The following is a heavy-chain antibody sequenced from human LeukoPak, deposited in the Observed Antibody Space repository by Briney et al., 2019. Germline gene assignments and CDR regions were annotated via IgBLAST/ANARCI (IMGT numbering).Heavy chain of an antibody. CDR3: ARIPNNAGFPNWFDP. D-gene: IGHD1-14*01. Sequence: GGSLRLSCAASGFTFSSSTMSWFRLAPGKGLEWVSSISGNSDNIHYADSVKGRFTISRDNAKNSQYLQMNSLTAEDTAVYYCARIPNNAGFPNWFDPWGQGTLVTVSS. V-gene: IGHV3-21*01. J-gene: IGHJ5*02. CDR1: GFTFSSST. CDR2: ISGNSDNI.